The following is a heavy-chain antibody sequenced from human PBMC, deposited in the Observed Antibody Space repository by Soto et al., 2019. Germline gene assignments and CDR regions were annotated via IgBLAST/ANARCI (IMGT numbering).Heavy chain of an antibody. CDR2: ISYDGSNK. D-gene: IGHD5-12*01. V-gene: IGHV3-30-3*01. Sequence: GGSLRLSCAASGFTFSSYAMHWVRQAPGKGLEWVAVISYDGSNKYYADSVKGRFTVSRDNSKNTLYLQMNSLRAEDTAVYYCASSDFARYSGYVLSGCDPWGQGTLVTVSS. CDR3: ASSDFARYSGYVLSGCDP. CDR1: GFTFSSYA. J-gene: IGHJ5*02.